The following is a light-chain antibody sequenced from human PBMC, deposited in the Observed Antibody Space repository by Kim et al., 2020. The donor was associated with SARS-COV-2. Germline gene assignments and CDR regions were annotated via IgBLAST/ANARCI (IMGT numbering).Light chain of an antibody. CDR1: SLRSYY. Sequence: SSELTQDPAVSVALGQTVRITCQGDSLRSYYASWYQQKPGQAPVLVSYGKNNRPSGIPDRFSGSTSGNTASLTITGAQAEDEADYYCNSRDSSGNHPGVF. J-gene: IGLJ1*01. CDR2: GKN. V-gene: IGLV3-19*01. CDR3: NSRDSSGNHPGV.